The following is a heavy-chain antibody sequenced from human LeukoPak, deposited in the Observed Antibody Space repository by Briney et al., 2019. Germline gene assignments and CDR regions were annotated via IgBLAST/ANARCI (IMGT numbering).Heavy chain of an antibody. V-gene: IGHV1-69*05. CDR1: GGTFSSYA. J-gene: IGHJ6*03. Sequence: GASVKVSCKASGGTFSSYAISWVRQAPGQGLEWVGGIIPIFGTANYAQKFQGRVTITTDESTSTAYMELSSLRSEDTAVYYCARSLSHYYYMDVWGKGTTVTVSS. CDR3: ARSLSHYYYMDV. CDR2: IIPIFGTA. D-gene: IGHD3-10*01.